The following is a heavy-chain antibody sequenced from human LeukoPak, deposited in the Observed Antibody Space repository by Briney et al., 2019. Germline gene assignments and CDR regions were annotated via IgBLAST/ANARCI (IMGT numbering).Heavy chain of an antibody. Sequence: GGSLRLSCAASGFTFSSYWMHWVRQAPGKGLVWVSRINSDGSSTSYADSVKGRFTISRDNAKNTLYLQMNSLRAEDTAVYYCARGYCSSTSCYTSRTSHFDYWGQGTLVTVSS. V-gene: IGHV3-74*01. CDR1: GFTFSSYW. D-gene: IGHD2-2*02. J-gene: IGHJ4*02. CDR2: INSDGSST. CDR3: ARGYCSSTSCYTSRTSHFDY.